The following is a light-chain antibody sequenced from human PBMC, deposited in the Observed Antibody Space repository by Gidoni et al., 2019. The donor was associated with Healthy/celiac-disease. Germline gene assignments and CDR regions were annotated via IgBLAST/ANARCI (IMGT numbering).Light chain of an antibody. CDR3: QQRSNWRT. CDR2: DAT. CDR1: HSVISY. J-gene: IGKJ4*01. Sequence: ALTQSPAPLSLSPGDRATISCRASHSVISYLAWYQQKPGQAPSLHIYDATNRATGITARFSGSGSGTDFTLTISSLEPEDLAVYYCQQRSNWRTFGGGTKVEIK. V-gene: IGKV3-11*01.